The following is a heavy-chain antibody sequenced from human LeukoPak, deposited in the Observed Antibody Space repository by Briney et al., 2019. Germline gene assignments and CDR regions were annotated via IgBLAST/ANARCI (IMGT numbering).Heavy chain of an antibody. CDR2: TYYRSKWLN. D-gene: IGHD1-26*01. CDR1: GDSVSSILTT. CDR3: ARASSGRFDY. J-gene: IGHJ4*02. V-gene: IGHV6-1*01. Sequence: SQTLSLTCAISGDSVSSILTTWNWIRQSPSRGLEWLGRTYYRSKWLNDYEVSVKSRITINPDTSKNQFSLQLNSVTPEDTAVYYCARASSGRFDYWGQGTLATVSS.